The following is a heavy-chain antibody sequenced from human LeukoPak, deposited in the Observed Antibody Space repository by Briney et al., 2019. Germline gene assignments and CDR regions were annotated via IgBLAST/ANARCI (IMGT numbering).Heavy chain of an antibody. CDR2: ISGSVSST. V-gene: IGHV3-23*01. CDR1: GYSISSGYY. J-gene: IGHJ4*02. CDR3: ARQTGTPLPSIFDY. D-gene: IGHD1-1*01. Sequence: PSETLSLTCTVSGYSISSGYYWGWIRQPPGKGLEWVSVISGSVSSTNYADSVKGRFTISRDNSKNTLYLQMNSLRAEDTAVYYCARQTGTPLPSIFDYWGQGTLVTVSS.